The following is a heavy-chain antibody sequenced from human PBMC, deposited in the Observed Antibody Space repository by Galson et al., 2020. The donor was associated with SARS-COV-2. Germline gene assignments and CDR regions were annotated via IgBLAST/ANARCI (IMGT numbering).Heavy chain of an antibody. J-gene: IGHJ3*02. CDR3: ACIRTTMIVVFSTSGALDI. CDR1: GGSISSGGYY. V-gene: IGHV4-31*03. Sequence: ETSETLSLTCPVSGGSISSGGYYWSWNRPHPGKGLEWNGYIYYSGSTYYNPSLKRRVTISVDTYKNQFSLRLSSVTAAGTAVYYCACIRTTMIVVFSTSGALDIWGQGTMGTVPS. D-gene: IGHD3-22*01. CDR2: IYYSGST.